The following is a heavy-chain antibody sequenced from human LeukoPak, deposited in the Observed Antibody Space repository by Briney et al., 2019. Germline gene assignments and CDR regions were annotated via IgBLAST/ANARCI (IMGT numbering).Heavy chain of an antibody. Sequence: GRSLRLSCAASGFTFSSYAMHWVRQAPGKGLEWVAVISYDGSNKYYADSVKGRFTISRDNSKNTLYLQMNSLRAEDTAVYYCAKDQGELGIDYWGQGTLVTVSS. J-gene: IGHJ4*02. V-gene: IGHV3-30*04. D-gene: IGHD1-26*01. CDR2: ISYDGSNK. CDR1: GFTFSSYA. CDR3: AKDQGELGIDY.